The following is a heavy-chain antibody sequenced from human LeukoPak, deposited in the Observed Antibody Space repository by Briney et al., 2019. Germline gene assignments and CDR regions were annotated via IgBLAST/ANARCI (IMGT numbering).Heavy chain of an antibody. V-gene: IGHV1-18*01. CDR1: GYTFTSYG. CDR2: ISAYNGNT. J-gene: IGHJ5*02. CDR3: ARVISGSYGSNWFDP. Sequence: ASVKVSCKASGYTFTSYGISWARQAPGQGLEWMGWISAYNGNTNYAQKLQGRVTMTTDTSTSTAYMELRSLRSDDTAVYYCARVISGSYGSNWFDPWGQGTLVTVSP. D-gene: IGHD1-26*01.